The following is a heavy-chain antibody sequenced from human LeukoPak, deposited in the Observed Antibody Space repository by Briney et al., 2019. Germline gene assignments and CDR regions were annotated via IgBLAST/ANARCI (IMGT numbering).Heavy chain of an antibody. V-gene: IGHV3-74*01. D-gene: IGHD1-26*01. J-gene: IGHJ6*03. CDR3: AKDGSELPAYYYYMDV. Sequence: GGSLRLSCAASGFTFSDFWMHWVRQAPGKGLVWVSRINSGGTVTNYADSVKGRLTISRDNAKNTLYLQMNSLRAEDTAVYYCAKDGSELPAYYYYMDVWGKGTTVTVSS. CDR1: GFTFSDFW. CDR2: INSGGTVT.